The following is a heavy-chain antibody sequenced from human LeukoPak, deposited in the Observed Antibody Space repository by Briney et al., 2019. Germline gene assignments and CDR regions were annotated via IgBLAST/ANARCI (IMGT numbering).Heavy chain of an antibody. CDR1: GFTFSTYA. CDR2: ISGSGGST. D-gene: IGHD3-3*01. CDR3: AKDGGY. Sequence: PGGSLRLSCAASGFTFSTYAMIWVCQAPGKGLEWVSAISGSGGSTYYADSVKGRFSISRDNSKNTVYLQMSGLRAEDTAVYYCAKDGGYWGQGTLVTVSS. J-gene: IGHJ4*02. V-gene: IGHV3-23*01.